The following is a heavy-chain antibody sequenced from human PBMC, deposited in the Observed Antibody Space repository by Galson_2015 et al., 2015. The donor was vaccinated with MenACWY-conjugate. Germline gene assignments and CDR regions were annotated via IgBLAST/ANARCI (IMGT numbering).Heavy chain of an antibody. V-gene: IGHV3-53*01. J-gene: IGHJ6*02. CDR1: GLTVSSNY. CDR3: ARGRGSYYYGMDV. Sequence: SLRLSCAASGLTVSSNYMSWVRQAPGKGLEWVSIIYSGGNTYYADSVKGRFTISRDNSKNTLYLQMNSLRAEDTAVYYCARGRGSYYYGMDVWGQGTTVTVSS. D-gene: IGHD1-26*01. CDR2: IYSGGNT.